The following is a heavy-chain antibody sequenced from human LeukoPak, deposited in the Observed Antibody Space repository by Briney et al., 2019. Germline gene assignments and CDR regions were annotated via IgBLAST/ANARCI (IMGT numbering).Heavy chain of an antibody. V-gene: IGHV1-69*13. CDR1: GGTFSSYA. CDR2: IIPIFGTA. D-gene: IGHD2-8*02. J-gene: IGHJ5*02. CDR3: ARDQVVSNPVRINNWFDP. Sequence: ASVKVSCNASGGTFSSYAISWVRQAPGQGLEWMGWIIPIFGTANYAQKFQGSVTITADESTSTAYMELSSLRSEDTAVYYCARDQVVSNPVRINNWFDPWGQGTLVTVSS.